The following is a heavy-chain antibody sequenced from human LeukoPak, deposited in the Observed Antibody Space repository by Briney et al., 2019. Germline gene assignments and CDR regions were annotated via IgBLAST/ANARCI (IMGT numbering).Heavy chain of an antibody. V-gene: IGHV4-34*01. CDR1: GGSFSGYY. CDR2: INHSGST. J-gene: IGHJ4*02. Sequence: PSETLSLTCAVYGGSFSGYYWSWIRQPPGKGLEWIGEINHSGSTNYNPSLKSRVTISVDTSKNQFSLKLSSVTAADTAVYYCARGPTRGPRDYWGQGTLVTVSS. CDR3: ARGPTRGPRDY.